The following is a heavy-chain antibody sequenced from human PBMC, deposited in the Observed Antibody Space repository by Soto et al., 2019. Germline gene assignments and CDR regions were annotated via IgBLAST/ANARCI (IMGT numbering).Heavy chain of an antibody. D-gene: IGHD6-13*01. J-gene: IGHJ5*02. CDR1: GYTFTSYD. Sequence: QVQLVQSGAEVKKPGASVKVSCKASGYTFTSYDINWVRQATGQGLEWMGWMNPNSGNTAYAQKFQGRVTMTRNTYISTAYMELSSLRSEDTAVYYCARERSAAGTGWFDPWGQGTLVTVSS. CDR3: ARERSAAGTGWFDP. V-gene: IGHV1-8*01. CDR2: MNPNSGNT.